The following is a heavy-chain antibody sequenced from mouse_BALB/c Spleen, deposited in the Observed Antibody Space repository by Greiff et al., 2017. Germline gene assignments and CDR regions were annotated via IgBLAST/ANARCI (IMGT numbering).Heavy chain of an antibody. D-gene: IGHD2-14*01. CDR2: IDPANGNT. CDR1: GFNIQDTY. J-gene: IGHJ3*01. V-gene: IGHV14-3*02. CDR3: ARRGRYDAWFAY. Sequence: VQLQQSGAELVKPGASVKLSCTASGFNIQDTYMHWVKQRPEQGLEWIGRIDPANGNTKYDPKFQGKATITADTSSNTDYLQLSSLTSEDTAVYYCARRGRYDAWFAYWGQGTLVTVSA.